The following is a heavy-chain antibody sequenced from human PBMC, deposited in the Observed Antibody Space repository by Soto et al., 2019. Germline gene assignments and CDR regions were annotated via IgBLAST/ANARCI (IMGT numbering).Heavy chain of an antibody. CDR1: GFTFSSYW. CDR3: AKIRSDYDYIWGSYRYNYYMDV. CDR2: ISGSGGST. Sequence: GGSLRLSCAASGFTFSSYWMHWVRQAPGKGLEWVSAISGSGGSTYYADSVKGRFTISRDNSKNTLYLQMNSLRAEDTAVYYCAKIRSDYDYIWGSYRYNYYMDVWGKGTTVTVSS. V-gene: IGHV3-23*01. D-gene: IGHD3-16*02. J-gene: IGHJ6*03.